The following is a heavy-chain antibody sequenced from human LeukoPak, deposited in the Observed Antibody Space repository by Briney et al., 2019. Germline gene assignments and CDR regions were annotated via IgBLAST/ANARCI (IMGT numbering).Heavy chain of an antibody. CDR3: ARPMEYYYDSSGDAFDI. Sequence: GGSLRLSCAASGFSFSSHGMSWVRQAPGKGLEWVSGIIGGAGGTYYADSVKGRFTISRDNAKNSLYLQMNSLRAEDTAVYYCARPMEYYYDSSGDAFDIWGQGTMVTVSS. CDR2: IIGGAGGT. CDR1: GFSFSSHG. D-gene: IGHD3-22*01. J-gene: IGHJ3*02. V-gene: IGHV3-23*01.